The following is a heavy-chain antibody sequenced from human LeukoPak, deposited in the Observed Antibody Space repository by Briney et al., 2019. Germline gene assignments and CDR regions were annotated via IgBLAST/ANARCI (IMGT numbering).Heavy chain of an antibody. Sequence: SETLSLTCTVSGGSISSYYWSWIRQPPGKGLEWIGYIYYSGSTYYNPSLKSRVTISVDTSKSQFSLKLSSVTAADTAVYYCARDRSGVATIPWGQGTLVTVSS. CDR3: ARDRSGVATIP. D-gene: IGHD5-12*01. V-gene: IGHV4-59*12. CDR1: GGSISSYY. J-gene: IGHJ4*02. CDR2: IYYSGST.